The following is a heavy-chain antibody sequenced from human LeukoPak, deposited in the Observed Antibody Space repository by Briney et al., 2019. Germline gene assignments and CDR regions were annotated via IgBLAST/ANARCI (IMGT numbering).Heavy chain of an antibody. D-gene: IGHD6-19*01. V-gene: IGHV1-18*01. CDR2: ISGYNDNT. J-gene: IGHJ4*02. Sequence: SSVKVSCKASGYTFTNYGISWVRQAPGQGLERMGWISGYNDNTKYAQNLQGRVALTTDTSTSTAYMELRSLRSDDTAMYYCVRDEPYSSGWYYFDYWGQGTLVTVSS. CDR3: VRDEPYSSGWYYFDY. CDR1: GYTFTNYG.